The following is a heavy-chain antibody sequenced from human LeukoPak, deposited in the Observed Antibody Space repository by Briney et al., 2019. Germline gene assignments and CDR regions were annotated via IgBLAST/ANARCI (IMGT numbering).Heavy chain of an antibody. D-gene: IGHD6-6*01. CDR2: INPNSGGT. V-gene: IGHV1-2*02. CDR3: ARAARLMYWFDP. CDR1: GYTFTGYY. J-gene: IGHJ5*02. Sequence: ASVKVSCKASGYTFTGYYMHCVRQAPGQGLEWMGWINPNSGGTNYAQKFQGRVTMTRDTSISTAYMELSRLRSDDTAVYYCARAARLMYWFDPWGQGTLVTVSS.